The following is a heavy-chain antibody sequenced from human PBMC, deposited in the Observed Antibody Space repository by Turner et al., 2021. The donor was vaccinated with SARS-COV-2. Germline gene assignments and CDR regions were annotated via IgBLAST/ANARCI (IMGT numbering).Heavy chain of an antibody. CDR3: AIAPNYYYGMDV. J-gene: IGHJ6*02. V-gene: IGHV4-59*08. Sequence: QVQLQESGPGLVKPSETLSLTCTVSGGSISSYYWSWIRQPPGKGLEWIGYIYYSGSTNYNPSLKSRVTISVDTSKNQFSVKLSSVTAADTAVYYCAIAPNYYYGMDVWGQGTTVTVSS. CDR1: GGSISSYY. CDR2: IYYSGST.